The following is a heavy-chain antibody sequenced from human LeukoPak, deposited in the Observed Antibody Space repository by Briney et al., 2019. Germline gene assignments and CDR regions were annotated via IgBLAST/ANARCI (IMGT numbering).Heavy chain of an antibody. J-gene: IGHJ5*02. CDR3: ARSNPTMVRGVNNWFDP. Sequence: PSETLSLTCTVSGGSISSSSYYWGWIRQPPGKGLEWIGSIYYSGSTYYNPSLKSRVTISVDTSKNQFSLKLSSVTAADTAVYYCARSNPTMVRGVNNWFDPWGQGTLVTVSS. CDR1: GGSISSSSYY. D-gene: IGHD3-10*01. CDR2: IYYSGST. V-gene: IGHV4-39*01.